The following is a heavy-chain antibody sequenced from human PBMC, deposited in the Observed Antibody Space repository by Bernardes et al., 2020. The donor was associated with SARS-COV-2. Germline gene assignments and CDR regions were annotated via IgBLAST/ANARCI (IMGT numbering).Heavy chain of an antibody. D-gene: IGHD6-19*01. Sequence: SETLSLTCTVSGGSISSYYWSWIRQPPGKGLEWIGYIYYSGSTNYNPSLKSRVTISVDTSKNQFSLKLTSVTAADTAVYYCARDLGWLVSPDYYYYAMDVWGQGTTVTVSS. V-gene: IGHV4-59*01. CDR3: ARDLGWLVSPDYYYYAMDV. CDR2: IYYSGST. CDR1: GGSISSYY. J-gene: IGHJ6*01.